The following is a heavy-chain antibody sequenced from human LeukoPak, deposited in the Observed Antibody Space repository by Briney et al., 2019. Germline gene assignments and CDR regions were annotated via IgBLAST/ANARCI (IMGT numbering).Heavy chain of an antibody. D-gene: IGHD6-19*01. CDR1: GFTFSNFA. CDR2: ISYDGSNR. Sequence: GGSLRLSCAASGFTFSNFAMHWVRQAPGKGLEWVAVISYDGSNRYYADSVKGRFIISRDNSKSMVYLQMNSLRPEDTAVYYCARDQGSGWPYYFDYWGQGTLVTVSS. J-gene: IGHJ4*02. V-gene: IGHV3-30*04. CDR3: ARDQGSGWPYYFDY.